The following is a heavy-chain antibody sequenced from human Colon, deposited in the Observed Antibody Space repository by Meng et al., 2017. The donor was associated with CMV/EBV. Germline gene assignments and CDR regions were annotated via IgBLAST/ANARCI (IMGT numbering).Heavy chain of an antibody. D-gene: IGHD3-10*01. CDR1: GPMFSKYA. CDR2: MSYDESKT. CDR3: ARPRGTYYYGAGMDV. J-gene: IGHJ6*02. Sequence: GGSLRLSCAASGPMFSKYAMHWVRQAPGKGLEGVALMSYDESKTEYADSVQGRFTISRDISENTLYLEMNNLTPEDTAVYYCARPRGTYYYGAGMDVWGQGTTVTVSS. V-gene: IGHV3-30*04.